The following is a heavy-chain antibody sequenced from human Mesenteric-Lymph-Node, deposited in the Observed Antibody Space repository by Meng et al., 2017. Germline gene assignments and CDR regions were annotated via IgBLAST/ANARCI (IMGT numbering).Heavy chain of an antibody. D-gene: IGHD3-10*01. CDR3: ARGSGFDY. V-gene: IGHV6-1*01. CDR2: TYYRSKWYF. J-gene: IGHJ4*02. Sequence: LRLSCAISGDSVSSNNAAWNWIRQSPSRGLEWLGRTYYRSKWYFDYAVSVRSRITINPDTSKNHFSLQLNSVTPEDTAVYYCARGSGFDYWGQGTLVTVSS. CDR1: GDSVSSNNAA.